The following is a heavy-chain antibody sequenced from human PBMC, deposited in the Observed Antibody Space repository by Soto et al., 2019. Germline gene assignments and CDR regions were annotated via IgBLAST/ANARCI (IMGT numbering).Heavy chain of an antibody. V-gene: IGHV3-9*01. Sequence: GGSLRLSCAASGFTFDDYAMHWVRQAPGKGLEWVSGISWNSGSIGYADSVKCRFTISRDNAKNSLYLQMNSLRAEDTALYYCAREFYYYYYMDVWGKGTTVTVSS. J-gene: IGHJ6*03. CDR3: AREFYYYYYMDV. CDR2: ISWNSGSI. CDR1: GFTFDDYA.